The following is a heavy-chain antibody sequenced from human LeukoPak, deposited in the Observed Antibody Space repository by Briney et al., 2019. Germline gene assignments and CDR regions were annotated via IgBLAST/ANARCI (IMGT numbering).Heavy chain of an antibody. CDR2: IYTSGSP. CDR3: ARCGHSGWGDYWYFDL. J-gene: IGHJ2*01. V-gene: IGHV4-4*07. Sequence: SETLSLTCTVSGGSMNSDYWSWIRQPAGKGLEWIGRIYTSGSPSYNPSLKSRVTISVDTSKNQFSLKLSSVTAADTAVYYCARCGHSGWGDYWYFDLWGRGTLVTVSS. CDR1: GGSMNSDY. D-gene: IGHD6-19*01.